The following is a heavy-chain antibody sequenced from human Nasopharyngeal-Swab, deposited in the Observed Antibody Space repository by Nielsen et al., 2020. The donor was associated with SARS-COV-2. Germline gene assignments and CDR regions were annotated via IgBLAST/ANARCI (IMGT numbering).Heavy chain of an antibody. Sequence: GGSLRLSCAASGFTFSSYAMHWVRQAPGKGLEWVAVISYDGSNKYYADSVKGRFTISRDNSKNTLYLQMNSLRAEDMAVYYCARAGSGSYYYGMDVWGQGTTVTVSS. J-gene: IGHJ6*02. CDR2: ISYDGSNK. CDR3: ARAGSGSYYYGMDV. V-gene: IGHV3-30-3*01. CDR1: GFTFSSYA. D-gene: IGHD3-10*01.